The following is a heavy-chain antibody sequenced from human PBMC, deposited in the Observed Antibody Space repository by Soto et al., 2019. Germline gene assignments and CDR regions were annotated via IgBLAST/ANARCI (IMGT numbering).Heavy chain of an antibody. Sequence: ASVKVSCKASGYTFTGYYMHWVRQAPGQGLEWMGRINPNSGGTNYAQKFQGWVTMTRDTSISTAYMELSRLRSDDTAVYYCARDEGRHCSGGSCYSQEIGAFDIWGQGTMVTVSS. CDR1: GYTFTGYY. CDR3: ARDEGRHCSGGSCYSQEIGAFDI. V-gene: IGHV1-2*04. CDR2: INPNSGGT. D-gene: IGHD2-15*01. J-gene: IGHJ3*02.